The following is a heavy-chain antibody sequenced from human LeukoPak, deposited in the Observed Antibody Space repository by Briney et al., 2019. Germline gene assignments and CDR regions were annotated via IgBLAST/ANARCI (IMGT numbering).Heavy chain of an antibody. CDR2: INHSGST. V-gene: IGHV4-34*01. J-gene: IGHJ4*02. CDR1: GGSINSYY. D-gene: IGHD3-10*01. CDR3: ARKGRRHYGSGSYYD. Sequence: PSETLSLTCTVSGGSINSYYWSWIRQPPGKGLEWIGEINHSGSTNYNPSPKSRVTISVDTSKNQFSLKLSSVTAADTAVYYCARKGRRHYGSGSYYDWGQGTLVTVSS.